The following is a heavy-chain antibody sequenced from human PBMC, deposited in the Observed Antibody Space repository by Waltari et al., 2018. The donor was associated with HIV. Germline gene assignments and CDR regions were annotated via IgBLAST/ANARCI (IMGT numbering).Heavy chain of an antibody. J-gene: IGHJ5*02. D-gene: IGHD2-2*02. CDR3: AREVMVVVVPAAIYWFDP. Sequence: QVELQESGPGLVKPSQTLSLSCPVSAASISSDAHYCNWTRQAPGKGLEWIGSIYYSGSTYYNPSLKSRVTISIDKSKNQFSLKLTSGTAADTAVYFCAREVMVVVVPAAIYWFDPWGQGTLVTVSS. CDR2: IYYSGST. V-gene: IGHV4-30-4*08. CDR1: AASISSDAHY.